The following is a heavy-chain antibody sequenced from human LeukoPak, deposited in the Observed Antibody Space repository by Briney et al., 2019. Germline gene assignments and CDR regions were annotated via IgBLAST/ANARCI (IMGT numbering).Heavy chain of an antibody. CDR1: GFYSSYYD. Sequence: PGGSLRLSCAASGFYSSYYDIHWVRQAAGKGLEWVSVVGASGDIFFASSVKGRFTVSREHAKNSLYLQMNSLRAGDTAVYYCARGGASPYSYYMDVWGKGTSVTISS. CDR3: ARGGASPYSYYMDV. CDR2: VGASGDI. D-gene: IGHD2-15*01. V-gene: IGHV3-13*01. J-gene: IGHJ6*03.